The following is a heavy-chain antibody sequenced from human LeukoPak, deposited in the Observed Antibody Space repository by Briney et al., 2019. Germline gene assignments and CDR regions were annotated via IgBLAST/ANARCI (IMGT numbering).Heavy chain of an antibody. CDR2: IYHSGST. CDR3: ARDSNNYYDSSGVDY. D-gene: IGHD3-22*01. J-gene: IGHJ4*02. V-gene: IGHV4-38-2*02. CDR1: GYSISSGYY. Sequence: SETLSLTCIVSGYSISSGYYWGWIRQPPGKGLEWIGSIYHSGSTYYNPSLKSRVTISVDTSKNQFSLKLSSVTAADTAVYYCARDSNNYYDSSGVDYWGQGTLVTVSS.